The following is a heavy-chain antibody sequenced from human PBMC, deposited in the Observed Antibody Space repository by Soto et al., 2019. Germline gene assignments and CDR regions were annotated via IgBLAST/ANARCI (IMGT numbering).Heavy chain of an antibody. CDR2: IYYSGST. Sequence: PSESLSLTCTVSGGSISSYYWSWIRQPPGKGLEWIGYIYYSGSTNYNPSLKSRVTISVDTSKNQFSLKLSSVTAADTAVYYCASSGIAVAGSLRYWGQGTLVNVSS. D-gene: IGHD6-19*01. V-gene: IGHV4-59*01. CDR1: GGSISSYY. CDR3: ASSGIAVAGSLRY. J-gene: IGHJ4*02.